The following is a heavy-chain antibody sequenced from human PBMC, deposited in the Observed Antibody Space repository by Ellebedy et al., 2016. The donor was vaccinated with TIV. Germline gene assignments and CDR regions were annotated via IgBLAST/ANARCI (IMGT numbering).Heavy chain of an antibody. CDR3: AKSLLPAATIPDY. J-gene: IGHJ4*02. D-gene: IGHD2-2*01. CDR2: LSGSGGST. V-gene: IGHV3-23*01. CDR1: GFTFSTYA. Sequence: GESLKISXAASGFTFSTYAMTWVRQAPGKGLEWVSALSGSGGSTYYADSVKGRFTISRDNSKSTLYLQMDSLRVEDTAVYYCAKSLLPAATIPDYWGQGTLVTVSS.